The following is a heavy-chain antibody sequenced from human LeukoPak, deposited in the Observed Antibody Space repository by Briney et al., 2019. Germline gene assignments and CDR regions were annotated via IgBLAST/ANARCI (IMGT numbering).Heavy chain of an antibody. CDR2: ISSSGSTF. CDR1: GFTFSDYY. CDR3: ATWAFYHNLDV. V-gene: IGHV3-11*01. D-gene: IGHD2/OR15-2a*01. Sequence: GGSLRLSCAASGFTFSDYYMSWIRQAPGKGLEWISYISSSGSTFYYADSVKGRFTISRDNAKNSLYLQMNSLTSEDTALYYCATWAFYHNLDVWGQGTTVIVSS. J-gene: IGHJ6*02.